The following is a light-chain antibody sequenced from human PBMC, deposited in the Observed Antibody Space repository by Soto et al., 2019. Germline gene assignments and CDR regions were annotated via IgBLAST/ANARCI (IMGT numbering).Light chain of an antibody. Sequence: AIRMTQSPPSMSSSTGDGVNITCRASQGVHIYLAWYQQKPGEAPKVLISGASTLQSGVPSRFSGSGSGTEFALTIRSLQAEDFATYYCQQHYSYPYTFGQGTKLEIK. CDR1: QGVHIY. V-gene: IGKV1-8*01. CDR3: QQHYSYPYT. CDR2: GAS. J-gene: IGKJ2*01.